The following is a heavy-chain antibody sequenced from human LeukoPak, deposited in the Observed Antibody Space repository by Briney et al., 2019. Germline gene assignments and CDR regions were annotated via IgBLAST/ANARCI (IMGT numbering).Heavy chain of an antibody. CDR1: GYTLTGYC. CDR3: ARTTGYTSSWSDGLDI. J-gene: IGHJ3*02. D-gene: IGHD6-13*01. V-gene: IGHV1-2*02. Sequence: ASVRVSCKASGYTLTGYCMHWVRQAPGQGLQWMGWINPNSGGTNFAQNFQGRVTMTSDTSINTAYMELTRLRYDDTAVYYCARTTGYTSSWSDGLDIWGQRTMVTVSS. CDR2: INPNSGGT.